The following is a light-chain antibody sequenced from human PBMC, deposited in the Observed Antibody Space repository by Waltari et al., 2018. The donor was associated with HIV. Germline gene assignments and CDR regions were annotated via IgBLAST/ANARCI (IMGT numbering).Light chain of an antibody. Sequence: QSVLTQTPSASGTPGPRVTISCSGSTSDIGHNYVSWFQQFPGTPPKVLIYKNAQRPSGVSDRFSASKSGTSASLAISGLRTEDESDFYCAAWDDIRSGWIFGGGTKLTVL. CDR1: TSDIGHNY. CDR2: KNA. V-gene: IGLV1-47*01. CDR3: AAWDDIRSGWI. J-gene: IGLJ2*01.